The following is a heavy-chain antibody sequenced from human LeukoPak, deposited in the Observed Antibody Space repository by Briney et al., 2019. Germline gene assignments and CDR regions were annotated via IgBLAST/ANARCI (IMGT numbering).Heavy chain of an antibody. D-gene: IGHD3-22*01. CDR2: IYSGGST. CDR3: ARDLRNYDSSGEFDP. Sequence: PGGSLRLSCAASEFTFWMHWVRQAPGKGLEWVSVIYSGGSTYYADSVKGRFTISRDNSKNTLYLQMNSLRAEDTAVYYCARDLRNYDSSGEFDPWGQGTLVTVSS. J-gene: IGHJ5*02. CDR1: EFTFW. V-gene: IGHV3-53*01.